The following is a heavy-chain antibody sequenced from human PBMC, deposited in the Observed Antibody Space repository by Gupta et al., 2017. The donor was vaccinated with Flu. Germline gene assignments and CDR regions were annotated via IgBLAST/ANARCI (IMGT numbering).Heavy chain of an antibody. Sequence: QVQLQESGPGLVKPSETLSLTCTVSGGYTSSYYWSWIRQPPGKGPEWFGYIYYSGSTNYNPALKSRVTISVDTSKNQCSLKLSSVTAADTAVYYCGATGGDFWSGLGFYPWCQGTLVTVSA. J-gene: IGHJ5*02. CDR1: GGYTSSYY. D-gene: IGHD3-3*01. CDR2: IYYSGST. CDR3: GATGGDFWSGLGFYP. V-gene: IGHV4-59*01.